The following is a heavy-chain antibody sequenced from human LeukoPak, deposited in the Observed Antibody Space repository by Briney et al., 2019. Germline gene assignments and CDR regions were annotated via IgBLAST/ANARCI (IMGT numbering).Heavy chain of an antibody. D-gene: IGHD3-3*01. CDR2: IYYSGST. Sequence: PSETLSLTCTVSGXSISSSSDYWGWIRQPPGKGLEWIGSIYYSGSTYYNPSLKSRVTISVDTSKNQFSLKLSSVTAADTAVYYCATIFGVVSPYYNWFDPWGQGILVTVSS. CDR1: GXSISSSSDY. J-gene: IGHJ5*02. V-gene: IGHV4-39*01. CDR3: ATIFGVVSPYYNWFDP.